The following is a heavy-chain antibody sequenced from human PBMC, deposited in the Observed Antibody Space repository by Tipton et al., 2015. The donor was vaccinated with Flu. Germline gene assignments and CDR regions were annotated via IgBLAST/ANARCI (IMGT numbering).Heavy chain of an antibody. Sequence: SLRLSCAASGFTVSTNHMSWVRQAPGKGLEWVSLIYSGGSTYYADSVKGRFTISRDNSKNTLYLQMSSLSAEDTAVYYCAKHCSGGLCYNSYATDVWGQGTSVTVSS. D-gene: IGHD2-8*02. V-gene: IGHV3-53*01. J-gene: IGHJ6*02. CDR3: AKHCSGGLCYNSYATDV. CDR2: IYSGGST. CDR1: GFTVSTNH.